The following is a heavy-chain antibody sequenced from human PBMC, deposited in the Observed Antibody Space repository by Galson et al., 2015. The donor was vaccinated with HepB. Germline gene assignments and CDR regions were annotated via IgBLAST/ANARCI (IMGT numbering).Heavy chain of an antibody. V-gene: IGHV4-34*01. CDR2: INHSGST. J-gene: IGHJ5*02. D-gene: IGHD6-13*01. CDR1: GGSFSGYY. Sequence: LSLTCAVYGGSFSGYYWSWIRQPPGKGLEWIGEINHSGSTNYNPSLKSRVTISVDTSKNQFSLKLSSVTAADTAVYYCARGSIAAAGRSNWFDPWGQGTLVTVSS. CDR3: ARGSIAAAGRSNWFDP.